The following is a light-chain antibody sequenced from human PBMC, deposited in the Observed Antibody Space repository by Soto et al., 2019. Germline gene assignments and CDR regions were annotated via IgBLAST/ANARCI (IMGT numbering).Light chain of an antibody. CDR3: QQYGSSRT. J-gene: IGKJ1*01. CDR2: DAS. Sequence: EIVLTQSPGTLSLSPGERATLSCRASQNVSTSYLAWYQQKPGQAPRLLIYDASSRATGIPDRFSGSGSGTDFTLTISRLEPEDFAVYYCQQYGSSRTFGQGTKVEIK. CDR1: QNVSTSY. V-gene: IGKV3-20*01.